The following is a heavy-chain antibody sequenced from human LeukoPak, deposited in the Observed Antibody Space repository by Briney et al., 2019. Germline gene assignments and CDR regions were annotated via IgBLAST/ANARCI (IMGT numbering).Heavy chain of an antibody. V-gene: IGHV3-74*01. CDR3: ARDFSSAMVTLPFDY. J-gene: IGHJ4*02. CDR1: GFTFSSYW. Sequence: GGSLRLSCAASGFTFSSYWMHWVRQAPGKGLVWVSRIKSDGSSTNYADSVKGRFTISRDNAKNTLYLQMNSLRAEDTAVYYCARDFSSAMVTLPFDYWGQGTLVTVSS. D-gene: IGHD5-18*01. CDR2: IKSDGSST.